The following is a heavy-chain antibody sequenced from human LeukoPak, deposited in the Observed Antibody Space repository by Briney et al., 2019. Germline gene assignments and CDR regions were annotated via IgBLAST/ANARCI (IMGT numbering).Heavy chain of an antibody. D-gene: IGHD2-2*01. CDR1: GFTFSAYN. V-gene: IGHV3-48*02. Sequence: GGSLRLSCAASGFTFSAYNMYWVRQAPGKGLEWISYNSRSSTTIYYADSVKGRFTISRDDAKNSLYLQINSLRDEDTAVYYCARVAGYYAPFDYWGQGTLVTVSS. CDR2: NSRSSTTI. J-gene: IGHJ4*02. CDR3: ARVAGYYAPFDY.